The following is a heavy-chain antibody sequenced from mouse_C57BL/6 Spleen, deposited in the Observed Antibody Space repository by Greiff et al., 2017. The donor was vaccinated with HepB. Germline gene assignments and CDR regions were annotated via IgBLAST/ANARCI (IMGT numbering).Heavy chain of an antibody. CDR3: ARSIYYGNYEFDY. J-gene: IGHJ2*01. V-gene: IGHV1-80*01. CDR2: IYPGDGDT. CDR1: GYAFSSYW. Sequence: VQLQESGAELVKPGASVKISCKASGYAFSSYWMNWVKQRPGKGLEWIGQIYPGDGDTNYNGKFKGKATLTADKSSSTAYMQLSSLTSEDSAVYFCARSIYYGNYEFDYWGQGTTRTVSS. D-gene: IGHD2-1*01.